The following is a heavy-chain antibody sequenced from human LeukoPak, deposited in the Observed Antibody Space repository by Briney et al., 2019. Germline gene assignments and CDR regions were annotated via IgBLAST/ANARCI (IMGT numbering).Heavy chain of an antibody. CDR1: RYTFTGYY. V-gene: IGHV1-2*02. CDR2: INPNSGGT. J-gene: IGHJ4*02. D-gene: IGHD5-18*01. Sequence: GASVKVSCKASRYTFTGYYMHWVRQAPGQGLEWMGWINPNSGGTNYAQKFRGRVTMTRDTSISTAYMELSRLRSDDTAVYYCARGPLRVDTAMVSGLGDYWGQGTLVTVSS. CDR3: ARGPLRVDTAMVSGLGDY.